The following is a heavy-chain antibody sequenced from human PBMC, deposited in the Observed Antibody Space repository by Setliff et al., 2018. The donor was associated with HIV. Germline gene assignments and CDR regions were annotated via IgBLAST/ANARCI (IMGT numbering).Heavy chain of an antibody. V-gene: IGHV4-4*08. CDR1: SGSISSYY. J-gene: IGHJ2*01. CDR3: ARGAEYPNWYFDL. CDR2: VYNSGSA. Sequence: PSETLSLTCTVSSGSISSYYWSWIRQPPGKGLEWIGRVYNSGSANYNPSLTSRVTMSVDTSKNQFSLNLNSLTAADTAIYYCARGAEYPNWYFDLWGRGTLVTVSS.